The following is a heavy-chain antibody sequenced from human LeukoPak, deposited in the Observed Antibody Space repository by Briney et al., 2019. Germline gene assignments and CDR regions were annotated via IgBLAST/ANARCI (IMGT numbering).Heavy chain of an antibody. V-gene: IGHV3-48*03. CDR1: GFTFNNDA. Sequence: GGSRRLSCAASGFTFNNDAINWVRQAPGKGLEWVSYIMNGGSATHYAESVKGRCTTSRDDAKNSLYLQMSSLGAEDTAVYNCARDRGGYCSGVDCYGAKGMDVWAKGT. D-gene: IGHD2-15*01. CDR3: ARDRGGYCSGVDCYGAKGMDV. CDR2: IMNGGSAT. J-gene: IGHJ6*03.